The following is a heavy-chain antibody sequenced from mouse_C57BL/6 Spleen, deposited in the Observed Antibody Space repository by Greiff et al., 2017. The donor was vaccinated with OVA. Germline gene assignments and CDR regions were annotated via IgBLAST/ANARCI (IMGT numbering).Heavy chain of an antibody. V-gene: IGHV1-77*01. Sequence: QVQLQQSGAELVKPGASVKISCKASGYTFTDYYINWVKQRPGQGLEWIGQIYPGDGDTNYNGKFKGKATLTADKSSSTAYMQLSSLTSEDSAVYFCARWAFITTVVAGETLDYWGQGTTLTVSS. CDR1: GYTFTDYY. J-gene: IGHJ2*01. CDR2: IYPGDGDT. CDR3: ARWAFITTVVAGETLDY. D-gene: IGHD1-1*01.